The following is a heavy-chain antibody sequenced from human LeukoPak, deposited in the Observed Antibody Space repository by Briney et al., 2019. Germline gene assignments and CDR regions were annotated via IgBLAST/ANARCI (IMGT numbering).Heavy chain of an antibody. CDR2: INWNGGST. CDR3: VRIFGEVDY. D-gene: IGHD3-3*01. Sequence: GGSLRLSCAASGFAFDNYGMNWVRQAPGKGLEWVSGINWNGGSTGYADSVRGRFTISRDNSKNTLYLQMNSLRPEDTAVYYCVRIFGEVDYWGQGTLVTVSS. CDR1: GFAFDNYG. V-gene: IGHV3-20*04. J-gene: IGHJ4*02.